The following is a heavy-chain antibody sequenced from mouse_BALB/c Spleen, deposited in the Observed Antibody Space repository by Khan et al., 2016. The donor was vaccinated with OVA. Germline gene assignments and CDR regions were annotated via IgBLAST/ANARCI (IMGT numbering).Heavy chain of an antibody. D-gene: IGHD1-3*01. J-gene: IGHJ3*01. CDR3: ARAFYNGAWSAY. CDR2: IWADGST. CDR1: GFSLSNYG. V-gene: IGHV2-9*02. Sequence: VQLQESGPGLVAPSQTLSITCTVSGFSLSNYGVHWVRQPPGKGLEWLGVIWADGSTNHNSALMSRLTISKDNYKSQVFLKMNSLQTDDTAMYXCARAFYNGAWSAYWGQGTLVTVSA.